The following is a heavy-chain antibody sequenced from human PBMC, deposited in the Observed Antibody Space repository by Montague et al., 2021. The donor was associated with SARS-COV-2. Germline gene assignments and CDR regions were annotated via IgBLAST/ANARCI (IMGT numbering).Heavy chain of an antibody. CDR2: ISDDGRNK. CDR1: GFTFSTYT. Sequence: SLRLSCAASGFTFSTYTVHWVRQAPGKGLEWVALISDDGRNKYYADPVKGRFSISRDNSKNTLSLQMNSLRAEDTAVYYCARDRNYDRPYAMDVWGQGTTVTVSS. D-gene: IGHD3-22*01. CDR3: ARDRNYDRPYAMDV. J-gene: IGHJ6*02. V-gene: IGHV3-30*04.